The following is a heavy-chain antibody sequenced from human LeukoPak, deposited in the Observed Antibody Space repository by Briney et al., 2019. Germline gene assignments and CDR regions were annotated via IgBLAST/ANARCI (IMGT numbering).Heavy chain of an antibody. CDR1: GYTSTNFG. Sequence: GASVKVSCKTSGYTSTNFGISWVRQAPGQGPEWMGWISGHNGNTKYAKNLQDRVKMTIDTSTTTAYMELRSLTSDDTGVYYCARAGVNIGGIIVNSLDSWGQGTLVTVSS. V-gene: IGHV1-18*01. D-gene: IGHD3-16*02. CDR3: ARAGVNIGGIIVNSLDS. CDR2: ISGHNGNT. J-gene: IGHJ4*02.